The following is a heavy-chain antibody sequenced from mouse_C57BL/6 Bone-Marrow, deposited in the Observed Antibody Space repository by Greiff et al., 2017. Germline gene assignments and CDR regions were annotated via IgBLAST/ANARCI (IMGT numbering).Heavy chain of an antibody. CDR1: GYTFTDYE. D-gene: IGHD2-5*01. CDR3: TRRRYSNYGAWFAY. V-gene: IGHV1-15*01. J-gene: IGHJ3*01. CDR2: IDPETGGT. Sequence: VQLQQSGAELVRPGASVTLSCKASGYTFTDYEMHWVKQTPVHGLEWIGAIDPETGGTAYNQKFKGKAILTADKSSSTAYMALRSLTSEDSAVYYCTRRRYSNYGAWFAYGGQGTLVTVSA.